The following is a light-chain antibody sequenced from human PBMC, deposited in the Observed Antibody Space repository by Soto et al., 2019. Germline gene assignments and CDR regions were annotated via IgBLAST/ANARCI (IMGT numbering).Light chain of an antibody. CDR3: QQYHSSPPT. Sequence: EIVMTQSPATLSVSPGERATLSCRASQSVSSNLAWYQQKPGQAPRLLIYGASTRATVIPAGFSGSGSGTEFTLTISSLQSEDVAVYYCQQYHSSPPTFGGGTKVEIK. CDR2: GAS. CDR1: QSVSSN. V-gene: IGKV3-15*01. J-gene: IGKJ4*02.